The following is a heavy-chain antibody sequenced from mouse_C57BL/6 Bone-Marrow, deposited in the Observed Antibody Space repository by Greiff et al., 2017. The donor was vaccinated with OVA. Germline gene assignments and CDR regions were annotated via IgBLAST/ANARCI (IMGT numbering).Heavy chain of an antibody. CDR1: GYTFTSYG. V-gene: IGHV1-81*01. CDR3: ARSKIYYYCSSSFDY. CDR2: IYPRSGNT. D-gene: IGHD1-1*01. Sequence: QVQLQQSGAELARPGASVKLSCKASGYTFTSYGISWVKQRTGKGLEWIGEIYPRSGNTYYNEKFKGKATLHADKSYRTPYMELRNLTSEFSAVYFCARSKIYYYCSSSFDYWGQGTTLTVSS. J-gene: IGHJ2*01.